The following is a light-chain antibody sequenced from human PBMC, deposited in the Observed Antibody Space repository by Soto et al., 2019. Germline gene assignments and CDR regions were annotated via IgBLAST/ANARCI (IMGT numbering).Light chain of an antibody. Sequence: QSVLTQPPSASGTPGQRVFISCSGSSSNIGGTNYAYWYQQLPGAAPKLLMHSNNLRPSGVPERISGSKSGTSASLAISGLRSEDEAVYYCASWDDRLGGCIFGGGTKLTVL. CDR2: SNN. V-gene: IGLV1-47*02. CDR3: ASWDDRLGGCI. CDR1: SSNIGGTNY. J-gene: IGLJ2*01.